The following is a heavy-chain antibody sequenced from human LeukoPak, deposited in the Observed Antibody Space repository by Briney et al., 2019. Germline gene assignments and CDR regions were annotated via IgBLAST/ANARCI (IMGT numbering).Heavy chain of an antibody. D-gene: IGHD3-22*01. Sequence: SGPTLVNPTQTLTLTCTFSGFSLSTSGMCVSWIRQPPGKALEWLARIDWDDDKHYSTSLKTRLTISKDTSKNQVVLTMTNMDPVDTATFYCARYYFDSSGYYRFDYWGQGTLVTVSS. CDR1: GFSLSTSGMC. J-gene: IGHJ4*02. CDR2: IDWDDDK. V-gene: IGHV2-70*11. CDR3: ARYYFDSSGYYRFDY.